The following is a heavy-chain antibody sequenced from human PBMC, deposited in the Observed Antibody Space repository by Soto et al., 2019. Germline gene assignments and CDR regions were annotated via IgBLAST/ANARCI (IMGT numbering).Heavy chain of an antibody. CDR2: ISGSGGST. Sequence: GWSLRLSCASSVFTFSSYAMSWVRQAPGKGLEWVSAISGSGGSTYYADSVKGRFTISRDNSKNTLYLQMDSLRAEDTAVYYCAKDGRGIQLWYAYYYYGMDVWGQGTTVTVSS. CDR3: AKDGRGIQLWYAYYYYGMDV. V-gene: IGHV3-23*01. CDR1: VFTFSSYA. J-gene: IGHJ6*02. D-gene: IGHD5-18*01.